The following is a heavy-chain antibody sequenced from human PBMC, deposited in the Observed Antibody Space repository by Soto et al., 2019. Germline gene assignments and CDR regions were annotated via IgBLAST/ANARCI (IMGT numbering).Heavy chain of an antibody. Sequence: QVQLVQSGAAVKKPGSSVKVSYKASLGTFRSSAITWLRQDPGQGLECMGWIIPILGTANYAQKYQGRGTITADETMSTAYLELSSQLSEDTAVYYCASEGYCYDSSGYYEDDYFDYWGQGTLLAVSS. CDR2: IIPILGTA. J-gene: IGHJ4*02. CDR1: LGTFRSSA. V-gene: IGHV1-69*01. CDR3: ASEGYCYDSSGYYEDDYFDY. D-gene: IGHD3-22*01.